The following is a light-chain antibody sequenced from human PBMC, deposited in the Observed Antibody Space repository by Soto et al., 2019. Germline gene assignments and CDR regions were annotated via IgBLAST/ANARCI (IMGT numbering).Light chain of an antibody. CDR1: QSVSSSY. V-gene: IGKV3-20*01. CDR3: QHYGTSAL. J-gene: IGKJ3*01. Sequence: EIVLTQSPGPLSLSPGERATLSCRASQSVSSSYLAWYQQKPGQAPRLLIYDASRATGIPDRFSASGSGTDFTLTITRLEPEDFAVYYCQHYGTSALFGPGTKVEI. CDR2: DAS.